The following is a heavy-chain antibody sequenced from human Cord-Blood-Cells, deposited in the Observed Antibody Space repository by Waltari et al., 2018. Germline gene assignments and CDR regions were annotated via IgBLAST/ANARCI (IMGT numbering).Heavy chain of an antibody. J-gene: IGHJ5*02. V-gene: IGHV1-2*02. Sequence: QVQLVQSGAEVKKPGASVKVSCKASGYTFTGYYMHWVRQAPGQGLEWMGWINPNSGGTNYAQKVQGRVTMTRDTSVSTAYMELSRLRSDDTSVYYCAREGGSGSYNWFDPWGQGTLVTVSS. CDR3: AREGGSGSYNWFDP. CDR1: GYTFTGYY. CDR2: INPNSGGT. D-gene: IGHD1-26*01.